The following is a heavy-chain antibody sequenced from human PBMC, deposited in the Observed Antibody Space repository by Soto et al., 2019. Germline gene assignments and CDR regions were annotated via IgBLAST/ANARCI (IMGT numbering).Heavy chain of an antibody. CDR2: VSYTGST. D-gene: IGHD3-22*01. Sequence: LSLTCTVSGDSLKSNSYSWTWIRQSPGKGLQWIGSVSYTGSTNYNPSLEGRVTMSIDTSKHRFSLRLSSVTAADTAVYYCARGDHDWGDDYGGYSYLHYFDFWGQGTPVTVSS. V-gene: IGHV4-61*01. CDR1: GDSLKSNSYS. J-gene: IGHJ4*02. CDR3: ARGDHDWGDDYGGYSYLHYFDF.